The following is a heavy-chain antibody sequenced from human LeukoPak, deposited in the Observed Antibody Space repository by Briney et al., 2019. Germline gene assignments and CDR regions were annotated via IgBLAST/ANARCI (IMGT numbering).Heavy chain of an antibody. CDR1: GGSISSGDYY. CDR2: INHSGST. J-gene: IGHJ5*02. CDR3: ARGGGAAAGTWFDP. V-gene: IGHV4-39*07. D-gene: IGHD6-13*01. Sequence: SETLSLTCTVSGGSISSGDYYWSWIRQPPGKGLEWIGEINHSGSTNYNPSLKSRVTISVDTSKNQFSLKLSSVTAADTAVYYCARGGGAAAGTWFDPWGQGTLVTVSS.